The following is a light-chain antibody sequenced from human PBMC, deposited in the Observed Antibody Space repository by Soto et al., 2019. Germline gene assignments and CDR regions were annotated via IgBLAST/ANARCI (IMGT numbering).Light chain of an antibody. Sequence: EIAVMPSGGTLSFXPGEXATLXXXXSQSVRSNYLAWYQQKPGQPHRFLIYGATSRPTGIADRFSGSGSGTDFTLTISRLEPEDFAVYYCQQYGESPQTFCQGTKVDIK. CDR1: QSVRSNY. J-gene: IGKJ1*01. CDR2: GAT. CDR3: QQYGESPQT. V-gene: IGKV3-20*01.